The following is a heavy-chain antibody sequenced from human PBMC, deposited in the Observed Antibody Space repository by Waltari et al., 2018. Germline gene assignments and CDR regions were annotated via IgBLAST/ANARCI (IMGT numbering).Heavy chain of an antibody. J-gene: IGHJ2*01. V-gene: IGHV1-2*02. CDR1: GYTFTDYY. CDR2: INPNSGVT. CDR3: ARLGEVGRPDWYVDL. Sequence: QVKLVQSGAEVKKPGASVKVSCKASGYTFTDYYMHWVRQAPGQGLEWMGWINPNSGVTNYAQRLQGRVTMTRDTSINTAYMELSRLKSDDTAVYYCARLGEVGRPDWYVDLWGRGTLVTVSS. D-gene: IGHD2-15*01.